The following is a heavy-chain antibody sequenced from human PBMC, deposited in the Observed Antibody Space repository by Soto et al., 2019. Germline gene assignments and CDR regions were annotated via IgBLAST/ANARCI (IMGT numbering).Heavy chain of an antibody. J-gene: IGHJ6*02. CDR2: INPNSGGT. V-gene: IGHV1-2*04. CDR1: GYTFTGYY. Sequence: GASVKVSCKASGYTFTGYYMHWVRQAPGQGLEWMGWINPNSGGTNYAQKFQGWVTMTRDTSISTAYMELSRLRSDDTAVYYCATSLLGHYYYYYGMDVWGQGTTVTVSS. CDR3: ATSLLGHYYYYYGMDV. D-gene: IGHD7-27*01.